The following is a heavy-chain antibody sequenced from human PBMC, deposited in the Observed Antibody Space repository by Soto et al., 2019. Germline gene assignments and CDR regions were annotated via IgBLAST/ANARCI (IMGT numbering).Heavy chain of an antibody. CDR2: ISYDGSNK. CDR3: ARTLNTSPLTEYSGYDY. Sequence: GGSLRLSCAASGFTFSSYAMHWVRQAPGKGLEWVAVISYDGSNKYYADSVKGRFTISRDNSKNTLYLQMNRLRAEDTAVYYCARTLNTSPLTEYSGYDYWGQGTLVTVSS. D-gene: IGHD5-12*01. J-gene: IGHJ4*02. V-gene: IGHV3-30-3*01. CDR1: GFTFSSYA.